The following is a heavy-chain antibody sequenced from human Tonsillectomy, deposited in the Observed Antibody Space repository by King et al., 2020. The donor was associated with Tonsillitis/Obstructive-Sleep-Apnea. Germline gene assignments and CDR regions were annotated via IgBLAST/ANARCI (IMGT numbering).Heavy chain of an antibody. J-gene: IGHJ3*02. CDR1: GGSISSGGYY. V-gene: IGHV4-31*03. CDR3: ARDRGVVVTAHDAFDI. D-gene: IGHD2-21*02. Sequence: VQLQESGPGLVKPSQTPSLTCTVSGGSISSGGYYWSWIRQHPGKGLEWIGYIYYSGSTYYNPSLKSRVTISVDTSKNQFSLKLSSVTAADTAVYYCARDRGVVVTAHDAFDIWGQGTMVTVSS. CDR2: IYYSGST.